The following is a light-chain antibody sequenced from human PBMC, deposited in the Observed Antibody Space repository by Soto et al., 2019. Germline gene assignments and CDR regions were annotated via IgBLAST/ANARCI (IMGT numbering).Light chain of an antibody. Sequence: EIVLTQSPGTLSLSPGERATLSCRASQSVSSSYLAWYQQKPGQAPRLLIYGASSRATGIPDRFSGSGSGTGFTLTISRLEPEDFAVYYCQHYGISPLTFAGGTKVEIK. CDR1: QSVSSSY. J-gene: IGKJ4*01. CDR2: GAS. V-gene: IGKV3-20*01. CDR3: QHYGISPLT.